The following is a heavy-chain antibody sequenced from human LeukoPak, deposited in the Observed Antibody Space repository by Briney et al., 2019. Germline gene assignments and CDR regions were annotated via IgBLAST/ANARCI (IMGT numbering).Heavy chain of an antibody. CDR3: ARALAYGPQQTYYYYYGMDV. CDR1: GGSFSGYY. V-gene: IGHV4-34*01. D-gene: IGHD3-3*02. CDR2: INHSGST. J-gene: IGHJ6*02. Sequence: SETLSLTCAVYGGSFSGYYWSWIRQPPGKGLEWLGEINHSGSTNYNPSLKSRVTISVDTSKNQFSLKLSSVTAADTAVYYCARALAYGPQQTYYYYYGMDVWGQGTTVTVSS.